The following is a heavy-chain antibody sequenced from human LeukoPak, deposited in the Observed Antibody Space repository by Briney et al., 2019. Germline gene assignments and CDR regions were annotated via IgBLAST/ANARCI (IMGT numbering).Heavy chain of an antibody. CDR2: IDYRGST. D-gene: IGHD1-26*01. V-gene: IGHV4-59*08. CDR3: ARRRYSGSYPVWTFDY. J-gene: IGHJ4*02. CDR1: GGSMNNYY. Sequence: PSETLSLTCTVSGGSMNNYYWSWIRQPPGKGMDYIGSIDYRGSTKYNPSLKSRVTISVDTSKNQFSLKLSSVTVADTAVYYCARRRYSGSYPVWTFDYWGQGTLVTVSS.